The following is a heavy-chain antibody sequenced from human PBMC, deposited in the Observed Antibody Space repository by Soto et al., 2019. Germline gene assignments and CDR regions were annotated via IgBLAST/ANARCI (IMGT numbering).Heavy chain of an antibody. CDR3: ASSGWYSAFDI. D-gene: IGHD6-19*01. CDR1: GFTFSSYW. V-gene: IGHV3-7*01. CDR2: IKQDGSEK. J-gene: IGHJ3*02. Sequence: GGSLSLSCAASGFTFSSYWMSWVRQAPGKGLEWVANIKQDGSEKYYVDSVKGRFTISRDNAKNSLYLQMNSLRAEVTAVYYCASSGWYSAFDIWGQGTMVTVSS.